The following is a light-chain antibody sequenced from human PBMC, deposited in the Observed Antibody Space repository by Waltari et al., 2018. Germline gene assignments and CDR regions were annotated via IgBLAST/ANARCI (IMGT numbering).Light chain of an antibody. V-gene: IGLV2-23*01. CDR2: EGN. CDR1: SSDVRNYKL. Sequence: QSALTQPASVSGSPGPSIPIPCTRTSSDVRNYKLFSWYQHHPGKAPKLMIYEGNKRPAGVSDRFSGSKSGNRASLTISGLQAEDEADYYCCSYASSSGYVFGTGTEVTVL. J-gene: IGLJ1*01. CDR3: CSYASSSGYV.